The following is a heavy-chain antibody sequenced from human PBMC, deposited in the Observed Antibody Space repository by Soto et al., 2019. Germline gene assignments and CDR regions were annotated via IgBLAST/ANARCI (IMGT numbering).Heavy chain of an antibody. CDR1: GGTFSSYA. J-gene: IGHJ6*02. D-gene: IGHD1-26*01. CDR2: IIPIFGTA. CDR3: ARSGRPALSYGMDV. Sequence: QVQLVQSGAEVKKPGSSVKVSCKASGGTFSSYAISWVRQAPGQGLEWMGGIIPIFGTANYAQKFQGRVTITADESTSTAYRELSSLRSEDTAVYYCARSGRPALSYGMDVWGQGTTVTVSS. V-gene: IGHV1-69*12.